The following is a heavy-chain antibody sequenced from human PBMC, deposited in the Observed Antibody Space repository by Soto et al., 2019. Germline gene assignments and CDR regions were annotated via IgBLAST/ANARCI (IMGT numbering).Heavy chain of an antibody. CDR2: ISGSGSTT. J-gene: IGHJ4*02. D-gene: IGHD6-6*01. V-gene: IGHV3-23*01. CDR3: GREASSTGLHLDH. Sequence: EVQLLESGGHLVQPGGSLRLSCAASGFIFSNYAMSWVRQAPGKGLEWVSFISGSGSTTYYADSVKGRFTISRGNSKNMLYVQMNSLRAEDAAVYYCGREASSTGLHLDHWGRGTLVTVS. CDR1: GFIFSNYA.